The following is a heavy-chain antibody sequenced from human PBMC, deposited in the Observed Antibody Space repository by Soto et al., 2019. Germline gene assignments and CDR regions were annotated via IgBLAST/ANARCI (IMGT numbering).Heavy chain of an antibody. Sequence: PGESLKISCKGSGYSFTSYWISWVRQMPGKGLEWMGRIDPSDSYTNYSPSFQGHVTISADKSISTAYLQWSSLKASDTAMYYCARRGYSGYDSYYYYYGMDVWGQGTTVTVSS. CDR2: IDPSDSYT. CDR1: GYSFTSYW. CDR3: ARRGYSGYDSYYYYYGMDV. D-gene: IGHD5-12*01. V-gene: IGHV5-10-1*01. J-gene: IGHJ6*02.